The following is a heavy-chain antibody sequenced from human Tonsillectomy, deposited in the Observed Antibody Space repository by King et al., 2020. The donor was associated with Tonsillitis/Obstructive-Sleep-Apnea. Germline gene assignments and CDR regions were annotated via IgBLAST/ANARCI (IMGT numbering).Heavy chain of an antibody. Sequence: QLVQSGAEVKKPGESLKISCKGSGYSFTSYWIGWVRQLPGKGLEWMGIIYPGDSDTRYIPSFQGQVTISADKSISTAYLQWSSLKASDTAVYYFARRSCSSTSCYTGHWFDPWGQGTLVTVSS. CDR3: ARRSCSSTSCYTGHWFDP. V-gene: IGHV5-51*01. J-gene: IGHJ5*02. CDR1: GYSFTSYW. D-gene: IGHD2-2*02. CDR2: IYPGDSDT.